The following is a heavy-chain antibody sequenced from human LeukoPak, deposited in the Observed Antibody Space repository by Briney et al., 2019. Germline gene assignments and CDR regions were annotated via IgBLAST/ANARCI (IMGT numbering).Heavy chain of an antibody. J-gene: IGHJ4*02. CDR2: IYSGGST. CDR1: GFTVSSNY. D-gene: IGHD3-10*01. CDR3: ARALDYYGSGSSYFDY. Sequence: GGSLGLSCAASGFTVSSNYMSWVRQAPGKGLEWVSVIYSGGSTYYADSVKGRFTISRDNSKNTLYLQMNSLRAEDTAVYYCARALDYYGSGSSYFDYWGQGTLVTVSS. V-gene: IGHV3-66*01.